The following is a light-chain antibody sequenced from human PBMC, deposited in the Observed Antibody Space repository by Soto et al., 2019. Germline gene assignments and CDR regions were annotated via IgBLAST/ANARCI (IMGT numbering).Light chain of an antibody. J-gene: IGLJ2*01. CDR3: CSYAGSYTLV. CDR1: SSDVGGYHY. CDR2: DVN. V-gene: IGLV2-11*01. Sequence: QLVLTQPRSVSGSPGQSVTLSCTGTSSDVGGYHYVSWYQHHPGKAPKIIIYDVNKRPSGVPDRFSGSKSGNTASLTISGLQTEDEADYYCCSYAGSYTLVFGGGTKVTVL.